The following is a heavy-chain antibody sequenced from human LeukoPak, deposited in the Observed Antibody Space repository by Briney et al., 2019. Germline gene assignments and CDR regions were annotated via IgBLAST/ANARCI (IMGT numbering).Heavy chain of an antibody. V-gene: IGHV3-9*01. J-gene: IGHJ4*02. CDR1: GFTFDDYA. D-gene: IGHD3-10*01. Sequence: GGSLRLSCAASGFTFDDYAMHWVGQAPGKGLEWGSGISWNSGSIGYADSVKGRFTISRDNAKNSLYLQMNSLSAEDTALYYCAKYIGYGSGTGDYWGQGTLVTVSS. CDR3: AKYIGYGSGTGDY. CDR2: ISWNSGSI.